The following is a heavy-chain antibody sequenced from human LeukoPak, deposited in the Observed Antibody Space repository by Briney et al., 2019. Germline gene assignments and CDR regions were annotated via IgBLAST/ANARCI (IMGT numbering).Heavy chain of an antibody. J-gene: IGHJ4*02. CDR3: AKVLAGGDWTTPYYFDY. V-gene: IGHV3-30*07. CDR1: GFTFSSYA. CDR2: ISYDGSNK. Sequence: GRSLRLSCAASGFTFSSYAMHWVRQAPGKGLEWVAVISYDGSNKYYADSVKGRFTISRDNSKNTLYLQMNSLRAEDTAVYYCAKVLAGGDWTTPYYFDYWGQGTLVTVSS. D-gene: IGHD3/OR15-3a*01.